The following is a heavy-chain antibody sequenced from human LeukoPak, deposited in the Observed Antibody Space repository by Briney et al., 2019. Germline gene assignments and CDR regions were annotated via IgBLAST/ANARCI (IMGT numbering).Heavy chain of an antibody. CDR2: ISSSSSTM. D-gene: IGHD5-18*01. Sequence: GGSLRLSCAASGFTFSNYNVNWVRQAPGKGLEWVSYISSSSSTMYYADSVKGRFTISRDNAKNTLYLQMNSLRAEDTAVYYCARGESERGYSYGPNDYWGQGTLVTVSS. CDR1: GFTFSNYN. CDR3: ARGESERGYSYGPNDY. V-gene: IGHV3-48*04. J-gene: IGHJ4*02.